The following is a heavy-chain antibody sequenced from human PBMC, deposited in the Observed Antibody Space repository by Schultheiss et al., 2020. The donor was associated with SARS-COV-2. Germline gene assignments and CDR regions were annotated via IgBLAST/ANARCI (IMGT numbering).Heavy chain of an antibody. J-gene: IGHJ4*02. V-gene: IGHV4-4*07. D-gene: IGHD4-17*01. CDR3: ARSPPALNFGDYYFDH. Sequence: SETLSLTCTVSGGSISSYYWSWIRQPAGKGLEWIGRIYTSGSTNYNPSLKSRVTISVDTSKNQFSLKLSSVTAADTAVYYCARSPPALNFGDYYFDHWGQGAVVTVSS. CDR2: IYTSGST. CDR1: GGSISSYY.